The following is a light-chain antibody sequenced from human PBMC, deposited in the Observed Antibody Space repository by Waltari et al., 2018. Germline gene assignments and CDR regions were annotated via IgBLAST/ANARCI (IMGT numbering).Light chain of an antibody. J-gene: IGKJ2*01. CDR2: GSS. CDR3: QQYGDSPPYT. CDR1: QTVDNTY. V-gene: IGKV3-20*01. Sequence: IVLTQSPGTLSLSPGERATLSCRASQTVDNTYLAWNHKKPGQAPRLLIFGSSTRATDIPDRFSGGGSGTDFTLTISRLEPKDFAVYYCQQYGDSPPYTFGQGTKLEI.